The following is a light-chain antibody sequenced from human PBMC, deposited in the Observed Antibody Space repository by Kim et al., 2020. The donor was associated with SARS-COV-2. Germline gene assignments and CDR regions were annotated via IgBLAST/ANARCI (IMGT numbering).Light chain of an antibody. CDR2: GAS. CDR1: QSISTTF. J-gene: IGKJ1*01. Sequence: EIVLTQSPGSLSLSPGERATLSCRASQSISTTFLAWYQQKPGQAPRLLIYGASSRATGIPDRFSGSGSGTDFTLIISRLEPEDFAVYYCQQYGSSPFGQGTKVDIK. V-gene: IGKV3-20*01. CDR3: QQYGSSP.